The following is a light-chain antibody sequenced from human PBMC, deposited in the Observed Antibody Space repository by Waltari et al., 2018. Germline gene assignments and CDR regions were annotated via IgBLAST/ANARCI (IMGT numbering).Light chain of an antibody. Sequence: DIQLTQSPSSLSASVGDRVTFTCQASQNIHNYLIWYQQKSGKAPKHLIYYASTLETGVPSRFGGSGSGTDFTLTISSLQPEDVATYYCQQYNTVPITFGQGTRLQIK. J-gene: IGKJ5*01. CDR2: YAS. CDR1: QNIHNY. V-gene: IGKV1-33*01. CDR3: QQYNTVPIT.